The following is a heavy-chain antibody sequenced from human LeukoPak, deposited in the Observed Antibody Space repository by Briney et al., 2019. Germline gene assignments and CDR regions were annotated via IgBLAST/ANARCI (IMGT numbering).Heavy chain of an antibody. Sequence: GASVKVSCKASGYTFTDFYLHWVRQAPGQGLEWMGWINPNSGGTNYAQKFQGRVTMTRDTSISTAYMELSRLRSDDIAIYFCATTGREDSSGWFSYYYYYYMDVWGKGTTVTVSS. J-gene: IGHJ6*03. CDR1: GYTFTDFY. V-gene: IGHV1-2*02. CDR3: ATTGREDSSGWFSYYYYYYMDV. CDR2: INPNSGGT. D-gene: IGHD6-19*01.